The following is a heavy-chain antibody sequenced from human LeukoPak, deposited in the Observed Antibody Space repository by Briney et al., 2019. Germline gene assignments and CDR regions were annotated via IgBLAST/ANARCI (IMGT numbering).Heavy chain of an antibody. Sequence: SVKVSCKASGGTFSSYAISWVRQAPGQGLEWMGRITPIFGTANYAQKFQGRVTITADKSTSTAYMELSSLRSEDTAVYYCARVKPYYYDSSGYTRGYYFDYWGQGTLVTVSS. J-gene: IGHJ4*02. V-gene: IGHV1-69*06. D-gene: IGHD3-22*01. CDR1: GGTFSSYA. CDR3: ARVKPYYYDSSGYTRGYYFDY. CDR2: ITPIFGTA.